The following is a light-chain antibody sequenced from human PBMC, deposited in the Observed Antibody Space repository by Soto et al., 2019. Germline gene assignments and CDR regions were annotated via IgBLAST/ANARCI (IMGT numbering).Light chain of an antibody. V-gene: IGKV2-30*01. CDR3: MQGSHLPIT. CDR2: KVS. CDR1: QSLVYSNGDTY. J-gene: IGKJ3*01. Sequence: DVVMTQSPLSLPVTLGQPASISCRSSQSLVYSNGDTYLNWLHQRLGQSPRRLIYKVSNRDSGVPDRFSGSGSGTNFTLKISRVEAEDVGVYYCMQGSHLPITFGPGTKVDIK.